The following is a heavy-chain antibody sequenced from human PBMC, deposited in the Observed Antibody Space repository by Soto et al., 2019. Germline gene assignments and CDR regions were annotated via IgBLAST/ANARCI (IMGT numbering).Heavy chain of an antibody. J-gene: IGHJ6*04. CDR2: IQSGGPT. V-gene: IGHV3-66*01. CDR1: GFTVSSKY. Sequence: GGSLRLSCAASGFTVSSKYMSWVRQAPGKGLEWVSLIQSGGPTYYADSVKGRFTISRDTSENTLHLQMDSLRAEDTAVYYCAGDVVLWEGGRCSGVPLDVWGKGTRVTFPP. D-gene: IGHD2-15*01. CDR3: AGDVVLWEGGRCSGVPLDV.